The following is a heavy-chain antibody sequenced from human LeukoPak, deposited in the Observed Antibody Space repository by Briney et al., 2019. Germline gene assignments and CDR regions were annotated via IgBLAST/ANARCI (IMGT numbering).Heavy chain of an antibody. CDR1: GFTFSSYG. V-gene: IGHV3-30*03. J-gene: IGHJ6*02. D-gene: IGHD6-19*01. CDR2: ISYDGSNK. CDR3: ASERSGWSYYYYGMDV. Sequence: PGRSLRLSCAASGFTFSSYGMHWVRQAPGKGLEWVAVISYDGSNKYYADSVKGRFTISRDNSKNTLYLQMNSLRAEDTAVYYCASERSGWSYYYYGMDVWGQGTTVTVSS.